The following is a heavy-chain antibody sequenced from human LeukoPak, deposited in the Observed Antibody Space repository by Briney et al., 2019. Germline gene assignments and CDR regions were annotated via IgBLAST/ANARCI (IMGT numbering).Heavy chain of an antibody. V-gene: IGHV3-30*18. Sequence: GGSLRLSCAASGFTFSSYGMHWVRQAPGKGLEWVAVISYDGSNKYCADSVKGRFTISRDNSKNTLYLQMNSLRAEDTAVYYCAKSPLVYYYDSSGYPQLWGQGTLVTVSS. CDR2: ISYDGSNK. CDR3: AKSPLVYYYDSSGYPQL. D-gene: IGHD3-22*01. J-gene: IGHJ4*02. CDR1: GFTFSSYG.